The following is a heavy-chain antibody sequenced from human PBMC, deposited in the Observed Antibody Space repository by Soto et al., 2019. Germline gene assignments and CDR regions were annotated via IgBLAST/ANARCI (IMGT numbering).Heavy chain of an antibody. J-gene: IGHJ4*02. D-gene: IGHD1-1*01. Sequence: EVQLVESGGGLVQPGGSLKLSCAVSGFTFSSHAMNWVRQAPGKGLEWVAYIHGTRSSIYYADSVKGRFTISRDNAKNSVYMQRDSMRDEDTALYYCARDARNAEYAYWGQGTLVTVPS. CDR3: ARDARNAEYAY. V-gene: IGHV3-48*02. CDR1: GFTFSSHA. CDR2: IHGTRSSI.